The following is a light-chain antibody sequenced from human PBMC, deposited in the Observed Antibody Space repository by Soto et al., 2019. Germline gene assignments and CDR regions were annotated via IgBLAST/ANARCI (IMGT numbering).Light chain of an antibody. J-gene: IGKJ5*01. V-gene: IGKV3-15*01. CDR2: GVS. CDR3: QQYNNWPPIT. CDR1: QSVSSN. Sequence: EIVMMQSPSTLSVSPGERATLSCRASQSVSSNLAWYQQKPGQAPRLLIYGVSTRATGVPARFSGSGSGTEFTLTISSLQFEDFGVYYCQQYNNWPPITFGQGTRLEIK.